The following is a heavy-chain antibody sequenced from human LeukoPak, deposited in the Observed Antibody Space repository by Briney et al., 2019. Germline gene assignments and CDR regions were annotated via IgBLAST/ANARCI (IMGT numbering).Heavy chain of an antibody. D-gene: IGHD3-9*01. V-gene: IGHV5-51*01. CDR3: ARQIREYYDILTGPGGAFDI. CDR1: GYSFTSYW. J-gene: IGHJ3*02. Sequence: GASLKISCKGSGYSFTSYWIGWVRQMPGKGLEWMGIIYPGDSDTSYSPSFQGQVTISADKSISTAYLQWSSLKASDTAMYYCARQIREYYDILTGPGGAFDIWGQGTMVTVSS. CDR2: IYPGDSDT.